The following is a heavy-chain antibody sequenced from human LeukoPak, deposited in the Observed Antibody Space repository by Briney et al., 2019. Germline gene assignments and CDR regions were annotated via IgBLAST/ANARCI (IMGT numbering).Heavy chain of an antibody. V-gene: IGHV4-59*08. Sequence: SETLSLTCTVSGGSITSYYWSWIRQPPGKGLEWLGYIFYTGVTNYNPSLKSRVTISVDTSKNQFSLKLSSVTAADTAVYYCAMAYSSSWYYFDYWGQGTLVTVSS. D-gene: IGHD6-13*01. CDR1: GGSITSYY. CDR3: AMAYSSSWYYFDY. CDR2: IFYTGVT. J-gene: IGHJ4*02.